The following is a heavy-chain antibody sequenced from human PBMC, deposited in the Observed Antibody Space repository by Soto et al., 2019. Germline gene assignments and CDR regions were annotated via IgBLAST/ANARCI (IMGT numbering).Heavy chain of an antibody. Sequence: QVQLVQSGAEEKKPGASVKVSCKASGYTFTSYAMHWVRQAPGQRLEWMGWINAGNGNTKYSQKFQGRVTITRDTSASTAYMELSSLRSEDTAVYYCARGPRIQGAADYWGQGTLVTVSS. V-gene: IGHV1-3*05. CDR1: GYTFTSYA. D-gene: IGHD5-18*01. CDR2: INAGNGNT. CDR3: ARGPRIQGAADY. J-gene: IGHJ4*02.